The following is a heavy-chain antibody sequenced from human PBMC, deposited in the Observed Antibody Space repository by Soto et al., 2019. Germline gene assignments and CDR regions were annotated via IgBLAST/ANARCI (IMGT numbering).Heavy chain of an antibody. J-gene: IGHJ6*02. CDR2: ISYDGSNK. V-gene: IGHV3-30*18. CDR1: GFTFSSYG. Sequence: GSLRLSCAASGFTFSSYGMHWVRQAPGKGLEWVAVISYDGSNKYYADSVKGRFTISRDNSKNTLYLQMNSLRAEDTAVYYCAKDPARGTPQYYYYGMDVWGQGTTVTVSS. CDR3: AKDPARGTPQYYYYGMDV. D-gene: IGHD1-7*01.